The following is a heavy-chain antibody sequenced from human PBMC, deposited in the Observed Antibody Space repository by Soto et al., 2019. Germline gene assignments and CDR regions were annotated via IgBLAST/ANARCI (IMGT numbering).Heavy chain of an antibody. J-gene: IGHJ4*02. Sequence: EVQLLESGGGLVQPGGSLRLSCTASGFSFSTHAMSWVRQAPGKGLEWVSSVSGGGGSTYYADSVKGRFTISRDNSKSTLYLQMNSLRAEDTAVYYCAKRSDLAVAAKVSYFDYWGQGTLVTVSS. CDR3: AKRSDLAVAAKVSYFDY. D-gene: IGHD6-19*01. V-gene: IGHV3-23*01. CDR2: VSGGGGST. CDR1: GFSFSTHA.